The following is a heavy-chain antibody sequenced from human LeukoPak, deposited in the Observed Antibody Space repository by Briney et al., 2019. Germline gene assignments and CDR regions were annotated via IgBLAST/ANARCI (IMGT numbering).Heavy chain of an antibody. CDR2: MNPNSGNT. CDR1: GYTFTSYD. Sequence: GASVKVSCKASGYTFTSYDINWVRQATGQGLEWMGWMNPNSGNTGYVQKFQGRVTITRNTSISTAYMELSSLRSEDTAVYYCAGGYGWASYNNFNYWGQGILVTVSS. D-gene: IGHD3-10*01. CDR3: AGGYGWASYNNFNY. V-gene: IGHV1-8*03. J-gene: IGHJ4*02.